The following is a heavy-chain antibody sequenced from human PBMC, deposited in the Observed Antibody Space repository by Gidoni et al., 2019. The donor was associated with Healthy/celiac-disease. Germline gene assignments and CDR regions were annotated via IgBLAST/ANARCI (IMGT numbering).Heavy chain of an antibody. D-gene: IGHD2-21*01. CDR1: GFSFSGSW. CDR3: ARSQVVAPLRA. V-gene: IGHV3-74*01. Sequence: EVQLVESGGGLVQPGGSLRLSCAASGFSFSGSWMHWVRQVPGKGLVGVSHINSDGSSTSYADSVKGRFTISRDNAKNTLYLQMNSLRAEDTAVYYCARSQVVAPLRAGGQGTLVTVSS. CDR2: INSDGSST. J-gene: IGHJ4*02.